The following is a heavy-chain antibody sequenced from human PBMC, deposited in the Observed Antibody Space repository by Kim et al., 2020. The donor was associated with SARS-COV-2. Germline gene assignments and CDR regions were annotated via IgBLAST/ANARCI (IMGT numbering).Heavy chain of an antibody. J-gene: IGHJ5*02. CDR1: GFTFSSYA. CDR3: AKDSTVVTENWFDP. V-gene: IGHV3-23*01. Sequence: GGSLRLSCAASGFTFSSYAMSWVRQAPGKGLEWVSAISSSGGSTDYADSVKGRFTISRDNSKNTLYLQMNSLRAEDTAVYYCAKDSTVVTENWFDPWGQGTLVTVSS. CDR2: ISSSGGST. D-gene: IGHD4-17*01.